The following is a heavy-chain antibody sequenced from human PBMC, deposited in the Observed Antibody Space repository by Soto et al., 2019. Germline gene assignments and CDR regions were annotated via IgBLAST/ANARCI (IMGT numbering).Heavy chain of an antibody. Sequence: QVQLVQSGAEVKKPGSSVKVSCKASGGTFSSYAISWVRQAPGQGLEWMGGVIPIFGTANYAQKFQGRVTISAEESTSTAYMELSSLRSEDTAVYYCARPSEVLMVYATPDAFDIWGQGTMVTVSS. CDR3: ARPSEVLMVYATPDAFDI. CDR1: GGTFSSYA. J-gene: IGHJ3*02. V-gene: IGHV1-69*01. CDR2: VIPIFGTA. D-gene: IGHD2-8*01.